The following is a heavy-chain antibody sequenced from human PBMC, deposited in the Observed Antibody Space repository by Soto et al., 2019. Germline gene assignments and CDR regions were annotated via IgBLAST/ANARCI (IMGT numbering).Heavy chain of an antibody. CDR1: GGTVSSNH. J-gene: IGHJ3*02. Sequence: PGGSLRHSCAASGGTVSSNHMSWVRQAPGKGLEWVSIIYSGGNTYYADSVKVRFTISRDNSKNTLYLQMNSLRAEDTAVYYCARDLYYDSGSYFFAFDIWGQGTMVTVSS. D-gene: IGHD3-10*01. V-gene: IGHV3-66*01. CDR2: IYSGGNT. CDR3: ARDLYYDSGSYFFAFDI.